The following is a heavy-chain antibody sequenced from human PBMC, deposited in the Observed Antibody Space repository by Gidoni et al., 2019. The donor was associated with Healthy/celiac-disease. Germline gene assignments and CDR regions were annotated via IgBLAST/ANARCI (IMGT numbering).Heavy chain of an antibody. CDR2: IYTRGST. CDR1: GGSISGGSYY. CDR3: ARDRGRDFDY. J-gene: IGHJ4*02. Sequence: QVQLQESGPGLVKPSQTLSLTCTVSGGSISGGSYYWSWIRQPAGKGLEWIGRIYTRGSTNYNPSRKSRVTMSVDTSKNQFSLKLSSVTAADTAVYYCARDRGRDFDYWGQGTLVTVSS. V-gene: IGHV4-61*02.